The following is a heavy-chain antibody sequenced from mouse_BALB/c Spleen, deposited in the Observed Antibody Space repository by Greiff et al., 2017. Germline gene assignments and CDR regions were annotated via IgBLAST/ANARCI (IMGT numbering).Heavy chain of an antibody. V-gene: IGHV3-8*02. CDR2: ISYSGST. D-gene: IGHD1-2*01. CDR1: GDSITSGY. Sequence: EVQRVESGPSLVKPSQTLSLTCSVTGDSITSGYWNWIRKFPGNKLEYMGYISYSGSTYYNPSLKSRISITRDTSKNQYYLQLNSVTTEDTATYYCARYYYGTRGFFDYWGQGTTLTVSS. CDR3: ARYYYGTRGFFDY. J-gene: IGHJ2*01.